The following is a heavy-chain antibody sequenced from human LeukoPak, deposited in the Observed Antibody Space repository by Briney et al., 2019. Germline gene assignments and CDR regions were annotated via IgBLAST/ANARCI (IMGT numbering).Heavy chain of an antibody. CDR1: GYTFTGYY. V-gene: IGHV1-2*02. J-gene: IGHJ5*02. CDR2: INPNSGGT. D-gene: IGHD3-22*01. Sequence: ASATVSCKASGYTFTGYYMHWVRQAPGQGLEWMGWINPNSGGTNYAKKFQGRVTMTRDTSISTAYMELSRLRSDDTAVYYCARDYYDSSGYYFAPWFDPWGQGTLVTVSS. CDR3: ARDYYDSSGYYFAPWFDP.